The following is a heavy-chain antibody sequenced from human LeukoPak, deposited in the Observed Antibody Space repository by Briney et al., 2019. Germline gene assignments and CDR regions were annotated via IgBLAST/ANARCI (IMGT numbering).Heavy chain of an antibody. CDR2: INPNSGGT. CDR3: ARELNLRGILTGYSHLGY. V-gene: IGHV1-2*02. CDR1: GYTFTGYY. J-gene: IGHJ4*02. Sequence: GASVKVSCKASGYTFTGYYMHWVRQAPGQGLEWMGWINPNSGGTNYAQKFQGRVTMTRDTSISTAYMELSRLRSDDTAVYYCARELNLRGILTGYSHLGYWGQGTLVTVSS. D-gene: IGHD3-9*01.